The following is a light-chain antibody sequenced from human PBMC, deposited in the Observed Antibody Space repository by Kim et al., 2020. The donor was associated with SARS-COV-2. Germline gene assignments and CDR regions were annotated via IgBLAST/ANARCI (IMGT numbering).Light chain of an antibody. CDR3: QSYDSSLSGV. Sequence: GKRITISCTGSSSTIGAGYDVHWYQQLPGPAPKLLIYGNSNRPSGVPDRFSGSKSGTSASLAITGLQAEDEADYYCQSYDSSLSGVFGTGTKVTVL. V-gene: IGLV1-40*01. J-gene: IGLJ1*01. CDR2: GNS. CDR1: SSTIGAGYD.